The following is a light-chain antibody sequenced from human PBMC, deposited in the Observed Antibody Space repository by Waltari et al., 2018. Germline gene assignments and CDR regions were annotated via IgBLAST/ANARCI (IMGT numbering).Light chain of an antibody. CDR2: HAS. Sequence: EIVLPQSPAPLSSSPGERATLSCGSSQSIASNYLAGYQQRPGLAPRLLIYHASTRAAGIPDRFSGSGSGTDFTLNISRLEPEDVAVYYCQRYGSSVTCGGGTKVEIK. J-gene: IGKJ4*01. CDR3: QRYGSSVT. V-gene: IGKV3D-20*01. CDR1: QSIASNY.